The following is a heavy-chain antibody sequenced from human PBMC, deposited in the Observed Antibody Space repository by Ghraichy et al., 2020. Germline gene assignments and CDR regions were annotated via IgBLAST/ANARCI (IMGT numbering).Heavy chain of an antibody. CDR2: IRYDGSNK. Sequence: GESLNISCAASGFTFSSYGMHWVRQAPGKGLEWVAFIRYDGSNKYYADSVKGRFTISRDNSKNTLYLQMNSLRAEDTAVYYCARTLAVAGRSGYYYYMDVWGKGTTVTVSS. J-gene: IGHJ6*03. V-gene: IGHV3-30*02. D-gene: IGHD6-19*01. CDR3: ARTLAVAGRSGYYYYMDV. CDR1: GFTFSSYG.